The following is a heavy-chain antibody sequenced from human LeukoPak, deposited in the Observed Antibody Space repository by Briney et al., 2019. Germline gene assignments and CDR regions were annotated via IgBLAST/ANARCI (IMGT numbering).Heavy chain of an antibody. CDR3: TTDLGTYYHGSQRLIPIDY. D-gene: IGHD3-10*01. Sequence: GGSLRLSCSASGFTFNRFYLHWVRQAPGKGLEWIGRIKSKTDGETTNYAEPVRGRFTISRDDSKSAVYLQMNSLKIEDTAVYYCTTDLGTYYHGSQRLIPIDYWGQGTLVTVSS. CDR2: IKSKTDGETT. J-gene: IGHJ4*02. V-gene: IGHV3-15*01. CDR1: GFTFNRFY.